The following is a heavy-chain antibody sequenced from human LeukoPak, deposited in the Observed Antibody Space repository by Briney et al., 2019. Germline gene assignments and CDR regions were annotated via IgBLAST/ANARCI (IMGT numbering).Heavy chain of an antibody. V-gene: IGHV3-53*01. CDR2: IYSGGNT. J-gene: IGHJ4*02. CDR3: ARRAGEYSHPYDY. CDR1: GFTVSSNS. D-gene: IGHD2-15*01. Sequence: PGGSLRHSCTVSGFTVSSNSWSWVRQAPGKGLEWVSFIYSGGNTHYSDSVTGRFTISRDNSKNTLYLQMNSLRAEDTAIYYCARRAGEYSHPYDYWGQGTLVTVSS.